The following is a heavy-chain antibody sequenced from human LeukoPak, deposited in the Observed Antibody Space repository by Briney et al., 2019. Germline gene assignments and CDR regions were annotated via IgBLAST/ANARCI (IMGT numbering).Heavy chain of an antibody. V-gene: IGHV4-34*01. Sequence: SGTLSLTCAVYGVSFSGYSWSWIRQPPGKGLEWVGEINHSGSTNYNPSLKSRITISVDTSKTQFSLKLSSVTAADTAVYYSARWAAAATRPYYYGMDVWGQGTTVTVSS. J-gene: IGHJ6*02. D-gene: IGHD2-15*01. CDR3: ARWAAAATRPYYYGMDV. CDR2: INHSGST. CDR1: GVSFSGYS.